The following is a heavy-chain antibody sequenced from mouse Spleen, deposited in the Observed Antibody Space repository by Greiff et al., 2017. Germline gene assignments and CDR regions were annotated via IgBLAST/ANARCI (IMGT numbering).Heavy chain of an antibody. CDR2: IDPSDSYT. J-gene: IGHJ2*01. CDR1: GYTFTSYW. D-gene: IGHD1-1*01. CDR3: ARRRDYYDGSYDFDY. V-gene: IGHV1-69*01. Sequence: QVQLQQPGAELVMPGASVKLSCKASGYTFTSYWMHWVKQRPGQGLEWIGEIDPSDSYTNYNQKFKGKATLTVDKSSSTAYMQLSSLTSEDSAVYYCARRRDYYDGSYDFDYWGQGTTLTVSS.